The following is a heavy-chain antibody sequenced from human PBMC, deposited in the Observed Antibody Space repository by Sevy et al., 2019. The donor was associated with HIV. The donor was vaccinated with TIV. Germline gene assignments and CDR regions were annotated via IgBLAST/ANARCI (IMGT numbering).Heavy chain of an antibody. CDR3: ARGAYGGNCGHCDY. D-gene: IGHD2-15*01. V-gene: IGHV1-2*02. J-gene: IGHJ4*02. CDR1: GYTFTGYY. Sequence: ASVKVSCKASGYTFTGYYMHWVRQAPGQGLEWMGWINPNSGGTNYAQKFQGRVTMTRDTSISTAYMELSRLRSDDTAVYYCARGAYGGNCGHCDYWGQGTLVTVSS. CDR2: INPNSGGT.